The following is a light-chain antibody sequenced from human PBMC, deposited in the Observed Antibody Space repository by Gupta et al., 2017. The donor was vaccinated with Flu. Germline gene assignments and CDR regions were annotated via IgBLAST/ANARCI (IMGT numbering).Light chain of an antibody. CDR1: QSISSY. Sequence: DIKMTQSPSSLSASVGDRVTITCRASQSISSYLNWYQQKPGKAPKLLIYAASSLQSGVPSRFSGSGSGTDFTLTISILQPEDFATYYCQQSYSTPRTFGQGTKVEIK. J-gene: IGKJ1*01. V-gene: IGKV1-39*01. CDR2: AAS. CDR3: QQSYSTPRT.